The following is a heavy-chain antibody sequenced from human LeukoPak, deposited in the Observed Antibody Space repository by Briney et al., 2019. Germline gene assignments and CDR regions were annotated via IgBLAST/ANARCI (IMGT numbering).Heavy chain of an antibody. CDR1: GGSISSYY. J-gene: IGHJ4*02. Sequence: PSETLSLTCTVSGGSISSYYWSWIRQPAGKGLDWIGRIYTSGSTNYNPSLKSRVTMSVDTSKNQFSLKLSSVTAADTAVYYCARERDSSGYYIYWGQGTLVTVSS. CDR3: ARERDSSGYYIY. CDR2: IYTSGST. V-gene: IGHV4-4*07. D-gene: IGHD3-22*01.